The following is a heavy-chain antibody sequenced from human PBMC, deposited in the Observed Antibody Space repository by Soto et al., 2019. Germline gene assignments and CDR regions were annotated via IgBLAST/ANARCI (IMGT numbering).Heavy chain of an antibody. CDR2: IYHSGST. J-gene: IGHJ1*01. D-gene: IGHD6-13*01. Sequence: SETLSLTCAVSGYSISRGYYWGWIRQPPGKGLEWIGSIYHSGSTYYNPSLKSRVTISVDTSKNQFSLKLSSVTAADTAVYYCARDSRPSIAAAGTGGFAYFQHWGRGTLVTVSS. CDR1: GYSISRGYY. V-gene: IGHV4-38-2*02. CDR3: ARDSRPSIAAAGTGGFAYFQH.